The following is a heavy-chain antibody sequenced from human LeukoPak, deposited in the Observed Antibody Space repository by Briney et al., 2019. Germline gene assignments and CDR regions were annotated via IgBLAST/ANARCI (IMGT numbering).Heavy chain of an antibody. Sequence: GGSLRLSCAASGFTFSSYGMHLVRQAPGKGLEWVAFIRYDGSNKYYADSVKGRFTISRDNSKNTLYLQMNSLRAEDTAVYYCAKDPWVVRGVTLDYWGQGTLVTVSS. D-gene: IGHD3-10*01. CDR3: AKDPWVVRGVTLDY. V-gene: IGHV3-30*02. J-gene: IGHJ4*02. CDR1: GFTFSSYG. CDR2: IRYDGSNK.